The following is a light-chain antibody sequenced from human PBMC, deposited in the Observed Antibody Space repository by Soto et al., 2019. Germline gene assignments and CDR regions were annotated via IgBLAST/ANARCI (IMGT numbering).Light chain of an antibody. V-gene: IGKV1-6*02. J-gene: IGKJ1*01. CDR1: QGIGND. Sequence: AIQMSQSPSALSASFGDRVTINFRASQGIGNDLGWYQQKPGKAPKLLIYAASNLQSGVPSRFSGSGSGTDFTLAISSLQPEDSATYYCLQDINYPWTFGQGTKVDIK. CDR3: LQDINYPWT. CDR2: AAS.